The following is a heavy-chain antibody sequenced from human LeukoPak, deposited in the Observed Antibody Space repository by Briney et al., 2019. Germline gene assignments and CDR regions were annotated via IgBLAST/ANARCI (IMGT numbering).Heavy chain of an antibody. CDR1: GGSISSSSYY. CDR2: IYYSGST. J-gene: IGHJ4*02. CDR3: AELRNGYYFLYY. V-gene: IGHV4-39*01. D-gene: IGHD3-22*01. Sequence: PSETLSLTCTVSGGSISSSSYYWGWIRQPPGKGLEWIGSIYYSGSTYYNPSLKSRVTISVDTSKNQFSLKLSSVTAADTAVYYCAELRNGYYFLYYWGQGTLVTVSS.